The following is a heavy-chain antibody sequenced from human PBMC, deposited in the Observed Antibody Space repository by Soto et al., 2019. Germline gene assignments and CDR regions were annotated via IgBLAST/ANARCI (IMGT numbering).Heavy chain of an antibody. J-gene: IGHJ4*02. V-gene: IGHV3-33*01. Sequence: QVQLVESGGGVVQPGRSLRLSCAASGFTFSSYGMHWVRQAPGKGLEWVAVIWYDGSNKYYADSVKGRFTISRDNSKNTLYLQMNSLRAEDTAVYYCAREALERGYSGYYDYWGQGTLVTVSS. CDR3: AREALERGYSGYYDY. CDR1: GFTFSSYG. CDR2: IWYDGSNK. D-gene: IGHD5-12*01.